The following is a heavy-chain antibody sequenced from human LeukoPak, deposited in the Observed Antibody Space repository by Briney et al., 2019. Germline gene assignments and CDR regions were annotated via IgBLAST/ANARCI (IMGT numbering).Heavy chain of an antibody. CDR3: ARAGGTNYYYYYMDV. V-gene: IGHV1-2*02. CDR1: GYTFTGCY. CDR2: INPNSGGT. D-gene: IGHD1-26*01. J-gene: IGHJ6*03. Sequence: ASVKVSCKASGYTFTGCYMHWVRQAPGQGLEWMGWINPNSGGTNYAQKFQGRVTMTRDTSISTAYMELSRLRSDDTAVYYCARAGGTNYYYYYMDVWGKGTTVTVSS.